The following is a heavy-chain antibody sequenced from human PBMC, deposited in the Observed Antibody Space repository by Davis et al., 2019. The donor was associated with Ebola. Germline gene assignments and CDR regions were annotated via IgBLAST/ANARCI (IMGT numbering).Heavy chain of an antibody. CDR1: GFSFRTYD. D-gene: IGHD2-2*01. CDR2: IGTAGDT. Sequence: GESLNISCAASGFSFRTYDMHWVRQVTGKTLEWVSAIGTAGDTYYPASVKGRFTISRENARNSLYLQMNSLRTEDTAVYYCVRPAFGSHYFDYWGQGILVTVSS. CDR3: VRPAFGSHYFDY. J-gene: IGHJ4*02. V-gene: IGHV3-13*01.